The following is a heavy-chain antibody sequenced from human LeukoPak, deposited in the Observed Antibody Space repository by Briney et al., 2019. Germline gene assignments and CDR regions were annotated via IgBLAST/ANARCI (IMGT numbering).Heavy chain of an antibody. CDR2: IYHSGST. CDR1: GGSISSGGYY. CDR3: ARVGGGYIFDY. V-gene: IGHV4-30-2*01. D-gene: IGHD3-22*01. Sequence: SQTLSLTCTVSGGSISSGGYYWSWIRQPPGKGLEWIGYIYHSGSTYYNPSLKSRVTISVDRSKNQFSLKLSSVTAADTAVYYCARVGGGYIFDYWGQGTLVTVSS. J-gene: IGHJ4*02.